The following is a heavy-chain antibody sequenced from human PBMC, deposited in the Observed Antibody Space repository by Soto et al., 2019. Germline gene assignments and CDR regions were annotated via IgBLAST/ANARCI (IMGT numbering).Heavy chain of an antibody. CDR3: AKRGSGSQFDY. Sequence: EVQLLESGGGLVQPGGSLRLSCAASGLTFSSYAMSWVRQAPGTGLEWVSVISGSGGSTYHADSVKGRFTISRDNSKNTLYLQMNSLRAEDTAVYYCAKRGSGSQFDYWGQGTLVTVSS. D-gene: IGHD1-26*01. CDR2: ISGSGGST. V-gene: IGHV3-23*01. J-gene: IGHJ4*02. CDR1: GLTFSSYA.